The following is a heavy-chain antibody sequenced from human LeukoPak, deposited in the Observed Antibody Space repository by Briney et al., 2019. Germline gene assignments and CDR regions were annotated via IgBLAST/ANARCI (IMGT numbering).Heavy chain of an antibody. D-gene: IGHD3-22*01. V-gene: IGHV4-34*01. CDR2: IHHSEGT. Sequence: SETLSLTCAVYGGSFSDYYWSWIRQPPGKGLEWIGEIHHSEGTNYNPSLRSRVTISIDTSKNQFSLKLNSVTAADTAVYYCARRAIYDSSGYNAFDIWGQGTMVTVSS. J-gene: IGHJ3*02. CDR1: GGSFSDYY. CDR3: ARRAIYDSSGYNAFDI.